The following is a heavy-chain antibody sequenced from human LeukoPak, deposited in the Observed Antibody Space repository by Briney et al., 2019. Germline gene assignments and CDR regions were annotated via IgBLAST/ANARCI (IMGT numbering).Heavy chain of an antibody. CDR3: ARDAFGVDKSPF. CDR1: GFTFSSNW. V-gene: IGHV3-74*01. Sequence: QPGGSLRLSCAASGFTFSSNWMHWVRQAPGKGLVWVSRIDNDGSTTNYADSVKGRFTISRDNAKNALYLQMNSLRDEDTAVYYCARDAFGVDKSPFWGQGTLDTVSS. CDR2: IDNDGSTT. D-gene: IGHD3-3*01. J-gene: IGHJ4*02.